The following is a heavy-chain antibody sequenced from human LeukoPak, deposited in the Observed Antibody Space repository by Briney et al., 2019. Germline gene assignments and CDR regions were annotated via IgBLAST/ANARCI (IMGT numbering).Heavy chain of an antibody. D-gene: IGHD1-26*01. CDR1: GFTSSIYA. Sequence: GGSLRRSCAASGFTSSIYAMSWERQAPGKGLEGVSDIDGSGVTTYYADSVKGRFTISRDNSKNTLYLQMNSLRAEDTAVYYCAKDTQRGSYGYWGQGPLVSVFS. CDR3: AKDTQRGSYGY. J-gene: IGHJ4*02. CDR2: IDGSGVTT. V-gene: IGHV3-23*01.